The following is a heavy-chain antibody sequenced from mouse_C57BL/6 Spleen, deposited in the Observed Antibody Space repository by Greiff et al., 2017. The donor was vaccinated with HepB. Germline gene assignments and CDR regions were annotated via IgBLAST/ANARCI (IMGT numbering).Heavy chain of an antibody. CDR1: GFNIKDDY. D-gene: IGHD1-1*01. V-gene: IGHV14-4*01. CDR3: TTGGSSYDYFDY. CDR2: IDPENGDT. Sequence: EVQLQQSGAELVRPGASVKLSCTASGFNIKDDYMHWVKQRPEQGLEWIGWIDPENGDTEYASKFQGKATITADTSSKTTHLQLSSLTSEDTAVYYCTTGGSSYDYFDYWGQGTTLTVSS. J-gene: IGHJ2*01.